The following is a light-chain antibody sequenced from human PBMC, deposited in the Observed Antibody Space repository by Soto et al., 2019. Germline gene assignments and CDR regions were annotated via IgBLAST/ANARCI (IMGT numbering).Light chain of an antibody. Sequence: VLTQSPATLSVSPGETVTLSCRASHAVSINVAWYQPKPGQSPRLLISGAFTRATGIPACFSGSGCWTDFTLSISRLLSEYFGIYFCQQYYNWPSTFGQWARVEIK. CDR3: QQYYNWPST. CDR2: GAF. V-gene: IGKV3-15*01. CDR1: HAVSIN. J-gene: IGKJ1*01.